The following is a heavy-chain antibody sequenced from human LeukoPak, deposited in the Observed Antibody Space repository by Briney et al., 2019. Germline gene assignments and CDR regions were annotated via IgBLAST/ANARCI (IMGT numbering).Heavy chain of an antibody. V-gene: IGHV3-23*01. D-gene: IGHD2-15*01. Sequence: LSLTCTVSGGSISSGDYYWSWIRQAPGKGLEWVSAISNNGGYTYYADSVQGRFTISRDNSKSTLCLQMNSLRAEDTAVYYCAKQLGYCSDGSCYFPYWGQGTLVTVSS. CDR3: AKQLGYCSDGSCYFPY. J-gene: IGHJ4*02. CDR2: ISNNGGYT. CDR1: GGSISSGDYY.